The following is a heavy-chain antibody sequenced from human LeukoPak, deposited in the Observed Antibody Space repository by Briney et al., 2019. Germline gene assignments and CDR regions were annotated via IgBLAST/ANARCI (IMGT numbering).Heavy chain of an antibody. CDR2: ISYDGSDK. D-gene: IGHD1-26*01. CDR3: ARVLSGSYDNYFDY. J-gene: IGHJ4*02. V-gene: IGHV3-30*03. Sequence: PGGSLRLSRAASGFAFSSYDMHWVRQAPGKGLEWVAVISYDGSDKYYVDSVKGRFTISRDNSKNTLYLQMNSLKAEDAAVYYCARVLSGSYDNYFDYWGQGTLVTVSS. CDR1: GFAFSSYD.